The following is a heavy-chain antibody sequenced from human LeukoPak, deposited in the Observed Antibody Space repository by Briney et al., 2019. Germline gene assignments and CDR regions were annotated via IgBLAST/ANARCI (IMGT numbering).Heavy chain of an antibody. CDR1: GFTFSSYS. V-gene: IGHV3-21*04. J-gene: IGHJ5*02. Sequence: PGGSLRLSCAASGFTFSSYSMNWVRQAPGKGLEWVSSISSSSSYIYYADSVKGRFTISRDNAKNSLYLQMNSLRAEDTAVYYCARGGYYYYDSSGYYYSWFDPWGQGTLVTVSS. D-gene: IGHD3-22*01. CDR3: ARGGYYYYDSSGYYYSWFDP. CDR2: ISSSSSYI.